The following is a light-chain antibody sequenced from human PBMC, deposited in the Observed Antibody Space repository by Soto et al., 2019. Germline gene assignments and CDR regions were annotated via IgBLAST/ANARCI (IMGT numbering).Light chain of an antibody. Sequence: QSVLTQPPSASGTPGQRVTISCSGSSSNIGSNTVNWYQQLPGTAPKLLIYSNNQRPSGVPDRVSGSKSGTSASLAISGLQSEYEADYYCVAWDDSLNGVVFGGGTKLTVL. J-gene: IGLJ2*01. CDR1: SSNIGSNT. CDR2: SNN. V-gene: IGLV1-44*01. CDR3: VAWDDSLNGVV.